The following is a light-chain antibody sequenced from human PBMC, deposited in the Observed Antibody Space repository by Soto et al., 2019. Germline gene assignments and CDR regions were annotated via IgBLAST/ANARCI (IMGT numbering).Light chain of an antibody. CDR2: GNS. Sequence: QAVVTQPPSVSGAPGQRVTISCTGSSSNIGAGYDVHWYQQLPGTAPKLLIYGNSNRPSGVPDRFSGSKSGTSASLAITGLQAEDEADYYCQSYASSLSGWVFGGGTKLTAL. CDR3: QSYASSLSGWV. J-gene: IGLJ3*02. V-gene: IGLV1-40*01. CDR1: SSNIGAGYD.